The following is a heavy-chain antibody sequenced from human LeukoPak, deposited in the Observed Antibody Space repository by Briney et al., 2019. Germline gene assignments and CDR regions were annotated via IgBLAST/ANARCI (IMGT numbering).Heavy chain of an antibody. V-gene: IGHV3-15*01. CDR2: IKSNTDGGTV. D-gene: IGHD3-10*01. CDR1: GLSFSTAW. J-gene: IGHJ4*02. Sequence: GGSLRLSCTVSGLSFSTAWISWIRQAPGKGLGWVGRIKSNTDGGTVNYAAPAKGRFTISRDDSKNTVFLQMNSLETEDTAMYFCTTAERRYYSHDFWGQGTLVTVSS. CDR3: TTAERRYYSHDF.